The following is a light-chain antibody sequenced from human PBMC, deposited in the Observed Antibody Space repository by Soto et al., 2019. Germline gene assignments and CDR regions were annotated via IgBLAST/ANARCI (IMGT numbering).Light chain of an antibody. CDR2: RDS. J-gene: IGLJ1*01. CDR3: AAWDDSLNGYV. V-gene: IGLV3-9*01. Sequence: SYELTQPLSVSVALGQTARITCGGNNIGSKNVHWYQQKPGQAPVLVIYRDSNRPSGIPERFSGSNSGNTATLTISRAQAGDEADYYCAAWDDSLNGYVFGTGTKLTVL. CDR1: NIGSKN.